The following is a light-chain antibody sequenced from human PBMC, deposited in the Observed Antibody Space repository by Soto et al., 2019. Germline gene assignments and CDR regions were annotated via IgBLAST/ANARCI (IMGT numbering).Light chain of an antibody. CDR2: AAS. CDR3: QQFSSYPLT. CDR1: QSVSSSH. V-gene: IGKV3-20*01. J-gene: IGKJ4*01. Sequence: EIVLPQAPGTLSLSPGERATLSCRASQSVSSSHLAWYQHKPGQAPRLLIYAASSRATGSPDRFSGGGSGTDFTLTISRLEPEDFAVYYCQQFSSYPLTFGGGTKVDIK.